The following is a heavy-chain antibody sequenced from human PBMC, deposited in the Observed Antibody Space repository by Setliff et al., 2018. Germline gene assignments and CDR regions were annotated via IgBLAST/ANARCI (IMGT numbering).Heavy chain of an antibody. CDR1: GFSLTTSGTC. CDR3: ARSRYELPHYYFDY. J-gene: IGHJ4*02. D-gene: IGHD1-7*01. V-gene: IGHV2-70*11. Sequence: SGPTLVNPTQTLTLTCTFSGFSLTTSGTCVTWIRQPPGKALGWLARIDWDGDKYYNTSLRTRLTLPKDTSKNQVFLTMTNMDPVDTATYYCARSRYELPHYYFDYWGQGILVTV. CDR2: IDWDGDK.